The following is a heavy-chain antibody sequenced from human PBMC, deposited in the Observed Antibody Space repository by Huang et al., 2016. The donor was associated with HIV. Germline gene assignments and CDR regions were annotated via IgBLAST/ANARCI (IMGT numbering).Heavy chain of an antibody. CDR3: ARGHDFYYDKTGYSFDY. Sequence: QVQLQQSGPGLLRPSQTPSLTCAISGNSVSANTVTWNWIRQSPTWGLEWLGRTYYRSRWDSDYTESVKSRRTIDTDISKNNFSLQRQSLVPEDTAVYFCARGHDFYYDKTGYSFDYWGQGSLVTVST. J-gene: IGHJ4*02. D-gene: IGHD3-9*01. V-gene: IGHV6-1*01. CDR2: TYYRSRWDS. CDR1: GNSVSANTVT.